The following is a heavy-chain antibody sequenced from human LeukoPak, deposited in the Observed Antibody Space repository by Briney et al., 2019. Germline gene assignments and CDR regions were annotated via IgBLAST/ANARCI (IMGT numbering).Heavy chain of an antibody. D-gene: IGHD3-16*01. J-gene: IGHJ5*02. CDR2: INHSGST. CDR3: ARVDAQGVPSP. V-gene: IGHV4-34*01. Sequence: PSETLSLTCAVYGGSFSGYYWSWIRQPPGKGLEWIGEINHSGSTNYNPSLKSRVTISVDTSKNQFSLRLSSVTAADTALYHCARVDAQGVPSPWGQGTLVTVSA. CDR1: GGSFSGYY.